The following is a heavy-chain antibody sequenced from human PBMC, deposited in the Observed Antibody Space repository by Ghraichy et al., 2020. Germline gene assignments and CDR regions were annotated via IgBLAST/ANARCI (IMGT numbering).Heavy chain of an antibody. CDR2: INHSGST. CDR3: ARANYSSVEVDP. CDR1: GGSFSGYY. V-gene: IGHV4-34*01. D-gene: IGHD6-19*01. J-gene: IGHJ5*02. Sequence: SQTLSLTCAVYGGSFSGYYWSWIRQPPGKGLEWIGEINHSGSTNYNPSLKSRVTISVDTSKNQFSLKLSSVTAADTAVYYCARANYSSVEVDPWGQGTLVTVSS.